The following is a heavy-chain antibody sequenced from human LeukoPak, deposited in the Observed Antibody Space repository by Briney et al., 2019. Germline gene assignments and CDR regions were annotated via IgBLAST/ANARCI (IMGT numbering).Heavy chain of an antibody. J-gene: IGHJ4*02. D-gene: IGHD6-19*01. V-gene: IGHV3-74*01. Sequence: GGSLRLSCAASGFTFSSYWMHWVRQAPGKGLVWVSRINSDGRSTSYAESVKGRFTISRDNAKNTLYLQMNSLRAEDTAVYYCAKLYSSGWFPCDYWGQGTLVTVSS. CDR1: GFTFSSYW. CDR3: AKLYSSGWFPCDY. CDR2: INSDGRST.